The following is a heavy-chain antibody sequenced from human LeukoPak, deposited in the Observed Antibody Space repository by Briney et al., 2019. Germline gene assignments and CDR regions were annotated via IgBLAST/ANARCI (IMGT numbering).Heavy chain of an antibody. CDR3: ARWDSRDFDY. CDR2: IYSGGST. D-gene: IGHD1-26*01. V-gene: IGHV3-53*01. J-gene: IGHJ4*02. Sequence: GGSLRLSCAASAFTVSSNYMSWVRQAPGKGLEWVSVIYSGGSTYYADSVKGRFTISRDNSKNTLYLQMNSLRAEDTAVYYCARWDSRDFDYWGQGTLVTVSS. CDR1: AFTVSSNY.